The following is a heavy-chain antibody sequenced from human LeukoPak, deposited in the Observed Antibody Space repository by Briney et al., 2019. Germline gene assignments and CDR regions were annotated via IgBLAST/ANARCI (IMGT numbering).Heavy chain of an antibody. D-gene: IGHD3-10*01. V-gene: IGHV3-43*01. Sequence: PGGSLRLSCAASGFTFDDYTMHWVRQAPGKGLEWVSLISWDGGSTYYADSVKGRFTISRDISKNSLYLQMNSLRTEDTALYYCAKGGVRGVIITTGYFQHWGQGTLVTVSS. CDR2: ISWDGGST. CDR3: AKGGVRGVIITTGYFQH. CDR1: GFTFDDYT. J-gene: IGHJ1*01.